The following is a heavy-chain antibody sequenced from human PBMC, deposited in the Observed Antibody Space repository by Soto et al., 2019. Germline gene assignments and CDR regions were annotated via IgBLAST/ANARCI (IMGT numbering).Heavy chain of an antibody. Sequence: QVQLVQSGDEVKKPCASVKVSCKASGYIFVNYGIAWVRQAPRQGLEWMGWISPYTGNTHSASKVEGRLTMTTDTSTSTAYMDLGSLTSDDTAVYYCVMVDNYVTPTPQDVWGQGTTVTVSS. CDR3: VMVDNYVTPTPQDV. CDR2: ISPYTGNT. J-gene: IGHJ6*02. CDR1: GYIFVNYG. D-gene: IGHD3-16*01. V-gene: IGHV1-18*01.